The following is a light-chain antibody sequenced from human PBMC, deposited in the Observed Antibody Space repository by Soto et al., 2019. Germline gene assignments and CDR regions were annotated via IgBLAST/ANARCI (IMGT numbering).Light chain of an antibody. CDR3: QQYNSYAT. CDR1: QSISSS. CDR2: KAS. J-gene: IGKJ1*01. V-gene: IGKV1-5*03. Sequence: IQLTQSPSSLSASVGDRVTITCRASQSISSSLAWYQQKPGKAPKLLIYKASSLESGVPSRFSGSGSGTEFTLTISSLQPDDFATYYCQQYNSYATFGQGTKVDIK.